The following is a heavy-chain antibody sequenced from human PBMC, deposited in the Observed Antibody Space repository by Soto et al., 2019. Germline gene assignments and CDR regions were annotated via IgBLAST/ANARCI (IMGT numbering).Heavy chain of an antibody. CDR3: AKDGQTIYCYYYLDV. CDR2: ISGSGGST. CDR1: GFTFSTYA. J-gene: IGHJ6*03. V-gene: IGHV3-23*01. Sequence: GGSLRLSCAASGFTFSTYAMSWVRQAPGKGLEWVSAISGSGGSTFYADSVKGRFTISRDNSKNTLYLQMNSLRAEDTAVYYCAKDGQTIYCYYYLDVWGKGTTVTVSS.